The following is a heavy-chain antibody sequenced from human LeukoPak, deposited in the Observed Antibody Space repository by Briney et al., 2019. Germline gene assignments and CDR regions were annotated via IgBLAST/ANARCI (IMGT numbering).Heavy chain of an antibody. V-gene: IGHV1-69*02. J-gene: IGHJ6*02. CDR2: IIPIFGIA. D-gene: IGHD2-2*01. Sequence: ASVRVSCKASVGTFSSYTISWVRQAPGQGLEWMGRIIPIFGIANYAQKFQGRVTITADKSTSTAYMELSSLRSEDTAVYYCARANIVVVPAATGAYYYGMDVWGQGTTVTVSS. CDR3: ARANIVVVPAATGAYYYGMDV. CDR1: VGTFSSYT.